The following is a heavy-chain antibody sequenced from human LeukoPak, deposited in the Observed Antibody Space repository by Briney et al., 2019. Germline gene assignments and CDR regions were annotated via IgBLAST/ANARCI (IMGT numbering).Heavy chain of an antibody. CDR1: GYTFTGYY. Sequence: GASVTVSCKASGYTFTGYYMHWVRQAPGHGLEWMGWINPNSGGTNFAQKFQGRVTMTRDTSISTAYMELSRLRSDDTAVYYCARASAGYSSSWYVGWGQGTLVTVSS. CDR2: INPNSGGT. V-gene: IGHV1-2*02. J-gene: IGHJ4*02. D-gene: IGHD6-13*01. CDR3: ARASAGYSSSWYVG.